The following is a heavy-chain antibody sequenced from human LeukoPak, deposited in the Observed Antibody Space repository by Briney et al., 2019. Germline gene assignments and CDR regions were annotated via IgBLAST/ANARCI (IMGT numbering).Heavy chain of an antibody. Sequence: GGSLRLSCAASGFTLSSNYMSWVRQAPGKGREGGSVIYSGGSTYYADSVKGRFTISRDNSKNTLYLQMNSLRAEDTAVYYCATEYPPYYYYGMDVWGQGTTVTVSS. CDR1: GFTLSSNY. CDR3: ATEYPPYYYYGMDV. CDR2: IYSGGST. J-gene: IGHJ6*02. V-gene: IGHV3-66*01.